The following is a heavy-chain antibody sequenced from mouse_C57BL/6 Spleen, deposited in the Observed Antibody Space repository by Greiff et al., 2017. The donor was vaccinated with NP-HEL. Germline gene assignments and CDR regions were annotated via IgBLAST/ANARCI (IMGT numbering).Heavy chain of an antibody. J-gene: IGHJ4*01. CDR3: ARGYYYGSSYNYAMDY. V-gene: IGHV1-52*01. Sequence: QVQLQQPGAELVRPGSSVKLSCKASGYTFTSYWMHWVKQRPIQGLEWIGNIDPSDSETPYNQKFKDKATLTVDKSYSTAYMQLSSLTSEDSAVYYCARGYYYGSSYNYAMDYWGQGTSVTVSS. D-gene: IGHD1-1*01. CDR2: IDPSDSET. CDR1: GYTFTSYW.